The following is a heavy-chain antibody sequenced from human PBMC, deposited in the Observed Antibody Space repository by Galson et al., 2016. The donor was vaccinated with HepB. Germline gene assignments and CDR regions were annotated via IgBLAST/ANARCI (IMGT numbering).Heavy chain of an antibody. V-gene: IGHV3-74*03. CDR3: VSTFSDSGY. Sequence: SLRLSCAASGFSFSINWMHWVRQAPGQGLVWVSRIKIDGSITTYEDSVKGRFTISRDNAKNTLYLQMNSMSAEDTGVYHCVSTFSDSGYWGQGTLVTVSS. CDR1: GFSFSINW. CDR2: IKIDGSIT. J-gene: IGHJ4*02.